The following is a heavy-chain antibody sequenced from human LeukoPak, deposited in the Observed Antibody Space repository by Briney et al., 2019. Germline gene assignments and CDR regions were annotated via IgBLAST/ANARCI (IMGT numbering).Heavy chain of an antibody. CDR2: IYYSGST. CDR1: GGSLSSYY. D-gene: IGHD4-17*01. Sequence: SETLSLTCTVSGGSLSSYYWRWIRQPPGKGLEWIGYIYYSGSTNYYPSRKSRVTISVDTPKNQFSLKLSSVTAADTALYYCARVPTGPQGYYYYMYVWGKGTTVTVSS. V-gene: IGHV4-59*01. J-gene: IGHJ6*03. CDR3: ARVPTGPQGYYYYMYV.